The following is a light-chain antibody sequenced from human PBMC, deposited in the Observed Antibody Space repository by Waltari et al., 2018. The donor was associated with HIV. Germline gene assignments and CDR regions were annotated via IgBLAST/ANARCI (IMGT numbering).Light chain of an antibody. Sequence: QSGLSQPPSTSRPPGQRVVLSCSGRSSHVGKNYVSWFQQVSGPAPRLLIYRNDRPPSGVPDRFTAAKSGTSASLVISGLRSDDEAEYFCASWDDALSSWLFGGGTRLTVL. J-gene: IGLJ6*01. V-gene: IGLV1-47*01. CDR3: ASWDDALSSWL. CDR1: SSHVGKNY. CDR2: RND.